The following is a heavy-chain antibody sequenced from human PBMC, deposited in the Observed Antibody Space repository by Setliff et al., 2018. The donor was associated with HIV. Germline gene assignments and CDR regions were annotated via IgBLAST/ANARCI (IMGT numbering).Heavy chain of an antibody. J-gene: IGHJ3*02. CDR1: GGSISSSNW. V-gene: IGHV4-4*02. CDR3: ARLWAYYDSSGRTAFDI. CDR2: IYHTGST. Sequence: SETLSLTCAVSGGSISSSNWWSWVRQPPGKGLEWIGEIYHTGSTNYNPSLKSRATISVDKSNNHFSLKLSSVTAADTAVYYCARLWAYYDSSGRTAFDIWGQGTMVTVSS. D-gene: IGHD3-22*01.